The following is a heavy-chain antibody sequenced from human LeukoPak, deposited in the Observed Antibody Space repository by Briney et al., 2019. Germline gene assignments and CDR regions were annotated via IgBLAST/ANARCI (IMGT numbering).Heavy chain of an antibody. CDR3: TKAVVIVPTATPFDY. Sequence: GGSLRLSCAASGFSFSNYAMSWVRQAPGKGLEWVSAISGRGANTYYADSVKGRFTISRDNSKNTLYMQMNSLRAEDTAVYYCTKAVVIVPTATPFDYWGQGTLVTVSS. D-gene: IGHD2-2*01. CDR2: ISGRGANT. J-gene: IGHJ4*02. CDR1: GFSFSNYA. V-gene: IGHV3-23*01.